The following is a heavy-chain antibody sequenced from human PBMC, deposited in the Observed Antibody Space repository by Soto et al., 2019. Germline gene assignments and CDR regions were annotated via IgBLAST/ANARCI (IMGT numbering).Heavy chain of an antibody. J-gene: IGHJ4*02. CDR2: ISGSGGST. CDR3: ATRGYSNARGDFDY. Sequence: GGSLRLSCAASGFTFSSYAMSWVRQAPGKGLEWVSAISGSGGSTYYADSVKGRFTISRDNSKNTLYLQMNSPRAEDTAVYYCATRGYSNARGDFDYWGQGTLVTVSS. CDR1: GFTFSSYA. V-gene: IGHV3-23*01. D-gene: IGHD4-4*01.